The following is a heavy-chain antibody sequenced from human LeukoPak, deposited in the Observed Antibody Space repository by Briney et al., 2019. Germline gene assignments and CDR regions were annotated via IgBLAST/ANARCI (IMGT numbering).Heavy chain of an antibody. CDR3: ARGRGYGGSGLYYFDY. CDR1: GYTFTSYD. Sequence: ASVKVSCKASGYTFTSYDINWVRQATGQGLEWMGWMNLNSGNTGYAQKFQGRVTITRNTSISTAYMELSSLRSEDTAVYYCARGRGYGGSGLYYFDYWGQGTLDTVSS. CDR2: MNLNSGNT. J-gene: IGHJ4*02. V-gene: IGHV1-8*03. D-gene: IGHD3-10*01.